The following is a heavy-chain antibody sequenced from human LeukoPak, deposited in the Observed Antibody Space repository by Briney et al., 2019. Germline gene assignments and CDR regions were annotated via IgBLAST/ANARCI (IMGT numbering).Heavy chain of an antibody. V-gene: IGHV4-34*01. J-gene: IGHJ6*02. CDR1: GGSFSGYY. CDR2: INHSGST. CDR3: VVVPAAIGYDYYYYYGMDV. Sequence: SETLSLTCAVYGGSFSGYYWSWIRQPPGKGLEWIGEINHSGSTNYNPSLKSRVTISVDTSKNQFSLKLSSVTAADTAVYYCVVVPAAIGYDYYYYYGMDVWGQGTTVTVSS. D-gene: IGHD2-2*01.